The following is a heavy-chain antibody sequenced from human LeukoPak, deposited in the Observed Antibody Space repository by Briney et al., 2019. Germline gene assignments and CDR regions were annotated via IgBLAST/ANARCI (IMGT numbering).Heavy chain of an antibody. V-gene: IGHV4-30-4*01. CDR2: IYYSGST. J-gene: IGHJ4*02. CDR3: ASFYGSGSYYRPPYFDY. D-gene: IGHD3-10*01. CDR1: GGSISSGDYY. Sequence: SQTLSLTCTVSGGSISSGDYYWSWIRQPPGKGLEWIGYIYYSGSTYYNPSLKSRVTIPVDTSKNQFSLKLSSVTAADTAVYYCASFYGSGSYYRPPYFDYWGQGTLVTVSS.